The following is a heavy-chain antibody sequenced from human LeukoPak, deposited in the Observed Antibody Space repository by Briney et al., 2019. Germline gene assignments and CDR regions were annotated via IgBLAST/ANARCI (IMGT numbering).Heavy chain of an antibody. V-gene: IGHV4-59*01. J-gene: IGHJ4*02. CDR1: GGSISSCY. Sequence: SETLSLTCTVSGGSISSCYWSWIRQPPGKGLEWIGYIYYSGSTNYNPSLESRVTISVDTSKNQYSLKLSSVTAADTAVYYCARVGYSSSWHPFDYWGQGTLVTVSS. CDR3: ARVGYSSSWHPFDY. CDR2: IYYSGST. D-gene: IGHD6-13*01.